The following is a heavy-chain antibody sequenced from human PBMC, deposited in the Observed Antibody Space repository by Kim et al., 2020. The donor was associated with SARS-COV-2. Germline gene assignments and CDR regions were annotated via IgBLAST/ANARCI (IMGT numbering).Heavy chain of an antibody. V-gene: IGHV3-33*05. D-gene: IGHD3-16*01. CDR3: GRMILVWGTTYYGLDV. J-gene: IGHJ6*02. CDR1: GFTFSSYG. Sequence: GGSLRLSCAASGFTFSSYGIHWVRQSPGMGLEWVAVISFDGSNKYYADSVKGRFTISRDNSKNTLYVEMNSLRGDDTAMYYCGRMILVWGTTYYGLDVWGQGTTVTVSS. CDR2: ISFDGSNK.